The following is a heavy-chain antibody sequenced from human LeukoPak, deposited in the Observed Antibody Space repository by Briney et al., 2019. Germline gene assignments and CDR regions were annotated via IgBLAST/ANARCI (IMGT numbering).Heavy chain of an antibody. V-gene: IGHV3-30*18. Sequence: PGGSLRLSCAASGFTFSSYGMHWVRQAPGKGLEWVAVISYDGSNKYYADSVKGRFTISRGNSKNTLYLQMNSLRAEDTAVYYCAKECFSGWPVGYYYGMDVWGQGTTVTVSS. J-gene: IGHJ6*02. CDR3: AKECFSGWPVGYYYGMDV. D-gene: IGHD6-19*01. CDR1: GFTFSSYG. CDR2: ISYDGSNK.